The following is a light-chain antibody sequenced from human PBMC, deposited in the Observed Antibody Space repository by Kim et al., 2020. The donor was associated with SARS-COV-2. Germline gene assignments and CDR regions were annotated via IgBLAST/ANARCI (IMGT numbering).Light chain of an antibody. CDR1: PDITNS. CDR2: DAS. CDR3: QQYDYLPIT. V-gene: IGKV1-33*01. Sequence: ASVGDRVTITCQASPDITNSLNWYQHTPGKAPALLIYDASNLETGVPSRFSGSGSGTDFTLSISSLQPEDIATYYCQQYDYLPITFFEGTRLEIK. J-gene: IGKJ5*01.